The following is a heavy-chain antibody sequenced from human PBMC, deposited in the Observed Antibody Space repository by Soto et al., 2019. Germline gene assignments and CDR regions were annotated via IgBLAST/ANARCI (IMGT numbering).Heavy chain of an antibody. CDR2: INSDGSST. J-gene: IGHJ4*02. Sequence: EVQLVESGGGLVQSGGSLRLSCAASGFTFSSYWMHWVRQAPGKGLVWVSRINSDGSSTSYADSVMGRFTISRDNAKNTLYLQMNSLRVEDTAVYYCAREYSSSRYFDYWGQGTLVTVSS. D-gene: IGHD6-13*01. CDR3: AREYSSSRYFDY. V-gene: IGHV3-74*01. CDR1: GFTFSSYW.